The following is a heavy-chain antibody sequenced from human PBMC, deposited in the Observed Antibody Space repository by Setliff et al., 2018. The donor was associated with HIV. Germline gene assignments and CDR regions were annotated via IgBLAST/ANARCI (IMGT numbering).Heavy chain of an antibody. CDR3: ARGSRGYSYAYYYYYMDV. J-gene: IGHJ6*03. Sequence: ETLSLTCTVSGGSISSYYWSWIRQPPGRGLEWIGYIYYSGSTNYNPSLKSRVTISVDTSKNQFSLKLSSVTAADTAVYYCARGSRGYSYAYYYYYMDVWGKGTTVTVSS. V-gene: IGHV4-59*01. CDR1: GGSISSYY. D-gene: IGHD5-18*01. CDR2: IYYSGST.